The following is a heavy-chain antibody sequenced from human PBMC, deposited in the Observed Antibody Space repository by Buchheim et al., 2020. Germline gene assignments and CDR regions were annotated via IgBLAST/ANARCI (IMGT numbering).Heavy chain of an antibody. V-gene: IGHV3-23*01. CDR2: ISGSGGST. CDR3: AKAGKDILTQIDF. J-gene: IGHJ4*02. Sequence: VQVLESGGGVVQRGGSLRLSCIMSGFKFDSYALGWVRQAPGKGLEWVSAISGSGGSTYYADSVKGRFTISRDNSKNTLYLQMNSLRAEDTAVYYCAKAGKDILTQIDFWGQGTL. CDR1: GFKFDSYA. D-gene: IGHD3-9*01.